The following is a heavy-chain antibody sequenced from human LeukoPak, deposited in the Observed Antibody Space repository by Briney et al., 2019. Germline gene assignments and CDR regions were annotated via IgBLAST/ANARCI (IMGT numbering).Heavy chain of an antibody. CDR2: IYTSGST. J-gene: IGHJ5*02. CDR3: ARHSIVVVPAAMRWFDP. D-gene: IGHD2-2*01. CDR1: GGSISSYY. Sequence: SETLSLTCTVSGGSISSYYWSWIRQPAGKGLEWIGRIYTSGSTNYNPSLKSRVTISVDTSKNQFSLKLSSVTAADTAVYYCARHSIVVVPAAMRWFDPWGQGTLVTVSS. V-gene: IGHV4-4*07.